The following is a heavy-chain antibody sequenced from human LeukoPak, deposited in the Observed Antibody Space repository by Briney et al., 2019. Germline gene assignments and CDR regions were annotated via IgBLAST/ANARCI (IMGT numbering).Heavy chain of an antibody. CDR3: AKDYGNGWYYFDY. D-gene: IGHD6-19*01. CDR1: GFTFSSYA. V-gene: IGHV3-23*01. CDR2: ISGSGDST. J-gene: IGHJ4*02. Sequence: PGGSLRLSCAASGFTFSSYAMSWVRQAPGKGLEWVSAISGSGDSTYYGDSVKGRFTISRDNSKNTLYLQMNSLRAEDTAVYYCAKDYGNGWYYFDYWGQGTLVTVSS.